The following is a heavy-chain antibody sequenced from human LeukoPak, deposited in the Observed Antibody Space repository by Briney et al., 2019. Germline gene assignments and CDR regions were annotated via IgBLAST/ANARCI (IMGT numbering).Heavy chain of an antibody. CDR2: IKQDGSEK. CDR3: ARDSLGMVEYYFDY. CDR1: GVTFSSYW. D-gene: IGHD3-10*01. J-gene: IGHJ4*02. Sequence: GGSLRLSGAASGVTFSSYWMSWVRQAPGKGLEWVANIKQDGSEKYYVDSVKGRFTISRDNAKNSLYLQMNSLRAEDTAVYYCARDSLGMVEYYFDYWGQGTLVTVSS. V-gene: IGHV3-7*01.